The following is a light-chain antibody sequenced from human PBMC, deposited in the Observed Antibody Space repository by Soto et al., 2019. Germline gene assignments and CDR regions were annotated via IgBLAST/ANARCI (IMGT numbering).Light chain of an antibody. V-gene: IGKV3-11*01. CDR1: QSVSSY. CDR3: QQRSNWPLIT. Sequence: EIVLTQSPATLSLSPVERATLSCGASQSVSSYLAWYQQKPGQAPRLLIYDASNRAAGIPARFSGSGSGTDFTLTISSLEPEDFAVYYCQQRSNWPLITFGQGTRLEIK. CDR2: DAS. J-gene: IGKJ5*01.